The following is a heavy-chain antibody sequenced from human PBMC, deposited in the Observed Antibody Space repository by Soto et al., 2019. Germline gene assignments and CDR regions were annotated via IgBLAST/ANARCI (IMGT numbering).Heavy chain of an antibody. CDR1: GRIFSSFP. J-gene: IGHJ1*01. V-gene: IGHV1-69*06. Sequence: QVQVVQSGAEVKKPGSSVKISCKASGRIFSSFPTSWVRQVPGQGLEWMGGVISASGSVTYAPQFQGRVTITAVTYAGIGYLELTGLTSEDTAIYYCAKVGSSDGYNYVLDQWGPGTMVTVSS. CDR3: AKVGSSDGYNYVLDQ. CDR2: VISASGSV. D-gene: IGHD5-18*01.